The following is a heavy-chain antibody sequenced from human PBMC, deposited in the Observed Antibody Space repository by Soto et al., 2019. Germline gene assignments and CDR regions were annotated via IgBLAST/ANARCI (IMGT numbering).Heavy chain of an antibody. CDR3: TRGPGPHSVGTGAF. D-gene: IGHD5-12*01. CDR1: GFVFEMYL. J-gene: IGHJ4*02. Sequence: PGGSLRLSCAASGFVFEMYLMHWVRQTPGKGPEWVSRISDDGARTDYADSVKGRFTISRDNSKNSLYLQMNSLRAEDTAIYYCTRGPGPHSVGTGAFWGLRALITVSA. CDR2: ISDDGART. V-gene: IGHV3-74*01.